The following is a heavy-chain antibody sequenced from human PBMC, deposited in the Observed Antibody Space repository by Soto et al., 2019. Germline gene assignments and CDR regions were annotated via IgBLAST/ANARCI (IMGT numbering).Heavy chain of an antibody. CDR1: GFTFSTYG. Sequence: PGGCLRLSCAASGFTFSTYGMHWVRQAPGKGLEWVALIWFDGSDKYYTESVKGRFTVSRDNSRSTVDLQMNSLRAEDTAVYYCARLYCSAASCYSVGAFDIRGQGTMVTVSS. CDR2: IWFDGSDK. V-gene: IGHV3-33*01. D-gene: IGHD2-2*01. J-gene: IGHJ3*02. CDR3: ARLYCSAASCYSVGAFDI.